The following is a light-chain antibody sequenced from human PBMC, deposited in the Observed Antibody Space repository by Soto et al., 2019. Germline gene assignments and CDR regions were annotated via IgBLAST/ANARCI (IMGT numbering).Light chain of an antibody. Sequence: QSALTQPASVSGSPGQSITISCTGTSSDVGRYNYVSWYQQHPGKAPKLIIYDVNRRPSGVSNRFSGSKSGDTASLTISGLQAEDEADYHCSSYTTNNTPVFGGGTKVTVL. J-gene: IGLJ2*01. CDR1: SSDVGRYNY. V-gene: IGLV2-14*03. CDR3: SSYTTNNTPV. CDR2: DVN.